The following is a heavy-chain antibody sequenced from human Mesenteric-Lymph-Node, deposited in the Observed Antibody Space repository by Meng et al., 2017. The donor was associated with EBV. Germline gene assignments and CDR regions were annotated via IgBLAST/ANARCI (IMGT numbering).Heavy chain of an antibody. CDR3: VRGYSSGWFDP. CDR1: GFTFSDYY. V-gene: IGHV3-11*01. D-gene: IGHD6-19*01. J-gene: IGHJ5*02. Sequence: VQLVGSGGGLVKPGGSLRLSCAASGFTFSDYYMSWIRQSPGKGLEWIAYISTSGSTKLYADSVKGRLTISRDNAKNSLFLQMNSLQVDDTAVYYCVRGYSSGWFDPWGQGTLVTVSS. CDR2: ISTSGSTK.